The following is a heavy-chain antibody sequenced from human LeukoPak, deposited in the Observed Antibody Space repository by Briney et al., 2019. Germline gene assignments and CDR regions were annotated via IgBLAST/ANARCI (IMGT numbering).Heavy chain of an antibody. Sequence: SETLSLTCTVSGGSISSYYWSWIRQTAGEGLEWIGRFYTSGSASYNPSLKSRVSLSVDTSKNQFSLKLSSVTAADTAVYYCARDPLGNFWYIDLWGRGALVTVSS. V-gene: IGHV4-4*07. CDR1: GGSISSYY. CDR3: ARDPLGNFWYIDL. J-gene: IGHJ2*01. D-gene: IGHD4-23*01. CDR2: FYTSGSA.